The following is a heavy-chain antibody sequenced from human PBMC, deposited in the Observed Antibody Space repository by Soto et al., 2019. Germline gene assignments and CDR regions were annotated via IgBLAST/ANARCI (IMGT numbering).Heavy chain of an antibody. CDR3: AINMFRGVIIPAGMHV. Sequence: EVQLVESGGGLVQPGRYLRLSCAASGFTFDDYAMHWVRQAPGKGLEWVSGISWNSGSIGYAESVKGRFPISRDNAKNSLYLQMNSLRVEETALYCCAINMFRGVIIPAGMHVWGQGTTVTVCS. CDR1: GFTFDDYA. CDR2: ISWNSGSI. D-gene: IGHD3-10*01. J-gene: IGHJ6*02. V-gene: IGHV3-9*01.